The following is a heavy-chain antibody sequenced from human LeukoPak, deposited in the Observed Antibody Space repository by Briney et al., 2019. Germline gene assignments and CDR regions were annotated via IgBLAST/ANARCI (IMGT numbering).Heavy chain of an antibody. J-gene: IGHJ4*02. D-gene: IGHD6-19*01. Sequence: PSETLSLTCTVSGGSISSSSYYWGWIRQPPGKGLEWIGSIYYSGSTYYNPSLKSRVTISVDTSKNQFSLKLSSVTAADTAVYYCARQLKTPLVAGPYYFDYWGQGTPVTVSS. V-gene: IGHV4-39*01. CDR1: GGSISSSSYY. CDR2: IYYSGST. CDR3: ARQLKTPLVAGPYYFDY.